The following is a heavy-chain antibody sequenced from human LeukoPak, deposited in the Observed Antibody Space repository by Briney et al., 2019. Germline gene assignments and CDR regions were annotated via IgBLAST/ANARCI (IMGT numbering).Heavy chain of an antibody. CDR3: ASDIVGATWRYYYYGMDV. D-gene: IGHD1-26*01. Sequence: SETLSLTCTVSAGSISSGSYYWSWIRQPAGKGLEWIGRIYTSGSTNYNPSLKSRVTISVDTSKNQFSLKLSSVTAADTAVYYCASDIVGATWRYYYYGMDVWGQGTTVTVSS. V-gene: IGHV4-61*02. J-gene: IGHJ6*02. CDR1: AGSISSGSYY. CDR2: IYTSGST.